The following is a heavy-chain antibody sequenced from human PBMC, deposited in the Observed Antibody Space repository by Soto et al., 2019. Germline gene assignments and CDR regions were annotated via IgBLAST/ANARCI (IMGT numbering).Heavy chain of an antibody. V-gene: IGHV1-58*02. D-gene: IGHD3-22*01. J-gene: IGHJ1*01. CDR2: IVGGSGNT. Sequence: ASVKVSCKASVFTFTSSAMQWVRQARGQRLEWIGWIVGGSGNTNYAQKFQERVTITRDMSTSTAYMELSSLRSEDTAVYYCAADPSYDRRGYEYFQHWGQGTLVTVSS. CDR3: AADPSYDRRGYEYFQH. CDR1: VFTFTSSA.